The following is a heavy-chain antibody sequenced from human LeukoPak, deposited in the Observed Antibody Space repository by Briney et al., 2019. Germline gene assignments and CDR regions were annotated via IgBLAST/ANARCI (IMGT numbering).Heavy chain of an antibody. CDR1: GFTFSNSF. D-gene: IGHD3-3*01. CDR3: TRADDQDFDH. Sequence: GASVKVSCKASGFTFSNSFIHWVRQGPGQGLEWMGIIDSGAGNASYAQNFRGGLSMTRDTSTSTVYMELSSLTSDDTGLYFCTRADDQDFDHWGQGTLVIVSS. CDR2: IDSGAGNA. J-gene: IGHJ4*02. V-gene: IGHV1-46*01.